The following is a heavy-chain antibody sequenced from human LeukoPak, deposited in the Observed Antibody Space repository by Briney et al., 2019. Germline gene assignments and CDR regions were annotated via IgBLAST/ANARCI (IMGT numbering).Heavy chain of an antibody. CDR2: IQSTDSHA. J-gene: IGHJ4*02. V-gene: IGHV5-51*01. D-gene: IGHD4-17*01. CDR3: AGARHGDFRWDY. CDR1: GFTLTNYW. Sequence: GESLKISCQDSGFTLTNYWIGWVRQMPGKGLEWMGIIQSTDSHAKYSPSFQGQVTISVDKSISTAYLQWRGLKASDTAMYYCAGARHGDFRWDYWGQGTLVTVSS.